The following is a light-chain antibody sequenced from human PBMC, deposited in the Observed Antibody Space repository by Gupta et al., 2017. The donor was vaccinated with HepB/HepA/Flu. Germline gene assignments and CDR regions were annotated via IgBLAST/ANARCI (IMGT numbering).Light chain of an antibody. CDR2: KAS. CDR1: QSISSW. V-gene: IGKV1-5*03. J-gene: IGKJ1*01. Sequence: DIQMTQSPSTLSASVGDRVTITCRASQSISSWLAWYQQKPGKAPKLLIYKASRIESGVPSRFSGSGSGTEFTLTISSLQPDDFANYYCQHENNYSGTFGQGTKVEIK. CDR3: QHENNYSGT.